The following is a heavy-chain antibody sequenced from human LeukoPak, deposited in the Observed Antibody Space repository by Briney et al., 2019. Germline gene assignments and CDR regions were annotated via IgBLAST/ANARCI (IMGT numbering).Heavy chain of an antibody. J-gene: IGHJ3*02. Sequence: SVKVSXKASGGTFSSYTISWVRQAPGQGLEWMGRIIPILGIANYAQKFQGRVTITADKSTSTAYMELSSLRSEDTAVYYCARGGEMATPPRAFDIWGQGTMVTVSS. CDR3: ARGGEMATPPRAFDI. D-gene: IGHD5-24*01. CDR2: IIPILGIA. V-gene: IGHV1-69*02. CDR1: GGTFSSYT.